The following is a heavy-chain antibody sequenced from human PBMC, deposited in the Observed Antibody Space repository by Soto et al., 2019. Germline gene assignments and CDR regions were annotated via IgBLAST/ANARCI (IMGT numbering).Heavy chain of an antibody. D-gene: IGHD5-12*01. Sequence: QVQLVQSGAEVKKPGSSVKVSCKASGGTFNSYVFNWVRQAPGEGLEWMGGIISIFGTPNYGQKFQGRVTIPADEATSRGFMELSSLTSEETAIDYCARDLGSGYGAGEYWGQGTLVTVSS. CDR2: IISIFGTP. J-gene: IGHJ4*02. V-gene: IGHV1-69*12. CDR1: GGTFNSYV. CDR3: ARDLGSGYGAGEY.